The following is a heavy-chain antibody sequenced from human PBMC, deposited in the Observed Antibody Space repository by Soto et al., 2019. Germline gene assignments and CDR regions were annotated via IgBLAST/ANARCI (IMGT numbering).Heavy chain of an antibody. D-gene: IGHD2-21*01. Sequence: PSETLSLTCTVSGASINTDNYWGWIRQPLGKGLEWIGYTYYIGRTNYNPSLKSRVTISLDTSRNQISLNLNSVTAADTAIYYCARDVVGLTHFDYWGQGILVTVSS. V-gene: IGHV4-59*13. CDR2: TYYIGRT. CDR3: ARDVVGLTHFDY. CDR1: GASINTDNY. J-gene: IGHJ4*02.